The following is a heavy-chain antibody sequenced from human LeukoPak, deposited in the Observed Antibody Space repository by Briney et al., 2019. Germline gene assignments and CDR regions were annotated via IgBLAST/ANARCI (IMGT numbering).Heavy chain of an antibody. V-gene: IGHV3-73*01. CDR3: TKDYYYSLDV. CDR2: IRRKADNYAT. J-gene: IGHJ6*02. Sequence: AGGSLRLSCAASGFTFSGSPIHWVRQASGRGLEWVGHIRRKADNYATTYAASMKGRFTISRDDSKNTAFLQMNSLKIEDSAVVYCTKDYYYSLDVWGQGTTVTVSS. CDR1: GFTFSGSP.